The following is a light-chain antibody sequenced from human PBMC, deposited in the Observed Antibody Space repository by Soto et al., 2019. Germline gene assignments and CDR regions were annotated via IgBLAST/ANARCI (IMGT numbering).Light chain of an antibody. CDR1: SGDIGAYDY. CDR3: SSYTTSSSVV. CDR2: DVT. V-gene: IGLV2-14*01. J-gene: IGLJ2*01. Sequence: QSVLTQPASVSGSPGQSITISCTGTSGDIGAYDYVSWYQQHPGKAPKVMIRDVTHRPSGVSNRFSGSKSGNTASLTISGLQAEYEADYYCSSYTTSSSVVFGGGTKVTVL.